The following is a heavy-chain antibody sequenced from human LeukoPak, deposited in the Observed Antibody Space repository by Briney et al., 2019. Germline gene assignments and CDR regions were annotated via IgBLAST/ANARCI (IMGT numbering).Heavy chain of an antibody. CDR3: ARGVVIAPQTFDY. CDR2: IYYSGST. Sequence: SETLSLTCTVSGDSISSSRSYWGWIRQPPGKGLEWIGSIYYSGSTNYNPSLKSRVTISVDTSKNQFSLKLSSVTAADTAVYYCARGVVIAPQTFDYWGQGTLVTVSS. V-gene: IGHV4-39*07. J-gene: IGHJ4*02. D-gene: IGHD2-21*01. CDR1: GDSISSSRSY.